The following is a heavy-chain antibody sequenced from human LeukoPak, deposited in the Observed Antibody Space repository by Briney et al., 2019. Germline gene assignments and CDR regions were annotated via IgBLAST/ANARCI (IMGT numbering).Heavy chain of an antibody. V-gene: IGHV4-34*01. D-gene: IGHD3-22*01. CDR2: INHSGST. CDR1: GGSFSGCY. CDR3: ASVYESSGYYPF. J-gene: IGHJ4*02. Sequence: PSETLSLTCAVYGGSFSGCYWSWIRQPPGKGLEWIGEINHSGSTNYNPSLKSRVTISVDTSKNQFSLKLSSVTAADTAVYYCASVYESSGYYPFWGQGTLVTVSS.